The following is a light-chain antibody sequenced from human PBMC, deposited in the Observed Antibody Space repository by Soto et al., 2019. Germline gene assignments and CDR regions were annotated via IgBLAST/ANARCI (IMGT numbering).Light chain of an antibody. CDR3: QVWDMSSEHPWV. CDR1: NIGSKS. Sequence: YELTQPTSVSVAPGQTARSTCGGNNIGSKSVHWYQQKPGQAPVLVIYDDSDRPSGIPERFSGSNSGNTATLTISMVEAGDEADYYCQVWDMSSEHPWVCGGGTKLTVL. V-gene: IGLV3-21*02. CDR2: DDS. J-gene: IGLJ3*02.